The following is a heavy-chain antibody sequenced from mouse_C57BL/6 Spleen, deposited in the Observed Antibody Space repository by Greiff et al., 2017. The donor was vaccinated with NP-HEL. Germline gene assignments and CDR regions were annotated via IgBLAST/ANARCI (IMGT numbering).Heavy chain of an antibody. Sequence: QVQLQQPGAELVRPGSSVKLSCKASGYTFTSYWMHWVKQRPIQGLEWIGNIDPSDSETHYNQKFKDKATLTVDKSSSTAYMQLSSLTSEDSAVYYCARGYDYDADSYFDDWGQGTTLTVSS. CDR3: ARGYDYDADSYFDD. J-gene: IGHJ2*01. CDR2: IDPSDSET. CDR1: GYTFTSYW. V-gene: IGHV1-52*01. D-gene: IGHD2-4*01.